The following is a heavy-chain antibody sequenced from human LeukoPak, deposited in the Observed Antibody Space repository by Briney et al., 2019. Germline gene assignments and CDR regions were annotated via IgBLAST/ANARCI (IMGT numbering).Heavy chain of an antibody. D-gene: IGHD5-12*01. Sequence: SGTLSLTCAVSGGSISSTSYYWGWVRQPPGRRLEWNGSIYYSGSTYYNPSLKSRVTISVDTSRNQFSQNVRSVTAADTAVYYCARPQGVASVWDFEYWGQGTLVTVSS. V-gene: IGHV4-39*01. CDR1: GGSISSTSYY. CDR3: ARPQGVASVWDFEY. J-gene: IGHJ4*02. CDR2: IYYSGST.